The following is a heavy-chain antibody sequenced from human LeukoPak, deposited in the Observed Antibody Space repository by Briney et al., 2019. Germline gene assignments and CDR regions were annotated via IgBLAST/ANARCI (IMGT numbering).Heavy chain of an antibody. J-gene: IGHJ5*02. CDR3: ARALAVVKNYFDP. CDR2: IIPMFGTT. V-gene: IGHV1-69*06. CDR1: GGTFSSNA. D-gene: IGHD1-7*01. Sequence: SVKVSCKASGGTFSSNAISWVRQAPGQGLEWMGGIIPMFGTTDYAPRFQGRVTITADKFTSTAYMELTSLRSEDTAVYYCARALAVVKNYFDPWGQGTLVTVSS.